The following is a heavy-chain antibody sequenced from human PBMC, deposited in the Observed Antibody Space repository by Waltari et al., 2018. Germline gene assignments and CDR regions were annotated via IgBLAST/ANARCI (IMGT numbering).Heavy chain of an antibody. J-gene: IGHJ4*02. Sequence: EVQLVESGGGLVTPGGSLRLPCAASGFTFSSYRMNWLRQAPGKGLEWVSSISSSSSYIYYASSVKGRFTISRDNANKSLYLLMTSLSADATAVYYCAIEMAAPLFDSWGQGTLVTVSS. D-gene: IGHD6-6*01. V-gene: IGHV3-21*01. CDR3: AIEMAAPLFDS. CDR2: ISSSSSYI. CDR1: GFTFSSYR.